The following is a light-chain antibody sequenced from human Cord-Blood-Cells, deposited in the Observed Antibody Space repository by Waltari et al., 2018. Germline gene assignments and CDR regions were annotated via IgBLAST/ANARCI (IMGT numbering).Light chain of an antibody. CDR3: QSYDSSLSGWV. CDR1: SSNIGAAYD. Sequence: QSVLTQPPSVSRAPGPRVTLSCTGRSSNIGAAYDVLWYQQLPATAPQLPIYGNSNRPSGVPDRFSGSKSGTSASLAITGLQAEDEADYYCQSYDSSLSGWVFGGGTKLTVL. CDR2: GNS. J-gene: IGLJ3*02. V-gene: IGLV1-40*01.